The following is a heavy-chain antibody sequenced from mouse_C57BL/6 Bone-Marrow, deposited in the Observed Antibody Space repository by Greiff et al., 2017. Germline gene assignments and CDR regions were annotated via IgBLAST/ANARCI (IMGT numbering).Heavy chain of an antibody. V-gene: IGHV1-81*01. Sequence: VKLMESGAELARPGASVKLSCKASGYTFTSYGISWVKQRTGQGLEWIGEIYPRSGNTYYNEKFKGKATLTADKSSSTAYMELRSLTSEDSAVYFCARNPAYYSNYWYCDVWGTGTTVTVSS. CDR1: GYTFTSYG. CDR2: IYPRSGNT. J-gene: IGHJ1*03. CDR3: ARNPAYYSNYWYCDV. D-gene: IGHD2-5*01.